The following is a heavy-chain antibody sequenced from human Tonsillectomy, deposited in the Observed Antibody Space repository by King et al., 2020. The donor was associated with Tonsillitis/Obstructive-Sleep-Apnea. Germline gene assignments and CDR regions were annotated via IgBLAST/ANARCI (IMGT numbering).Heavy chain of an antibody. CDR3: ARDAYSSGWYEGYYFDY. V-gene: IGHV3-48*03. Sequence: VQLVESGGGLVQPGGSLRLSCAASGFTFSSYEMNWVRQAPGKGLEWVSYISSSGSTIYYADSVKGRFTISRDNAKNPLYLQMNSLRAEDTAVYYCARDAYSSGWYEGYYFDYWGQGTLVTVSS. J-gene: IGHJ4*02. CDR1: GFTFSSYE. CDR2: ISSSGSTI. D-gene: IGHD6-19*01.